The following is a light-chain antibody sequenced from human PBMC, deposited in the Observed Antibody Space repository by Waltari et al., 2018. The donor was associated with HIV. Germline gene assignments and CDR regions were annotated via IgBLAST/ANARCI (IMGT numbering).Light chain of an antibody. CDR2: EVS. J-gene: IGLJ2*01. Sequence: QSALTQPASVSGSPGQSITISCTGTSSDVWSYTLVSWYQQHPGKAPQLKIYEVSKRPSGVSSRCSGAKSGSTASLTISGLQPEDEADYCCCSYASTTDTYVVFGGGTKLTVL. V-gene: IGLV2-23*02. CDR3: CSYASTTDTYVV. CDR1: SSDVWSYTL.